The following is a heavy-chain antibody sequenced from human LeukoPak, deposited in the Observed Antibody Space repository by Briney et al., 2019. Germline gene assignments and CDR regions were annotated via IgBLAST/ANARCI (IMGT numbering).Heavy chain of an antibody. CDR2: INHSGST. CDR3: ARVSFSSRRKTVAAEQLDY. Sequence: SETLSLTCAVYGGSFSGYYWSWIRQPPGKGLEWIGEINHSGSTNYNPSLKSRVTISVDTSKNQFSLKLSSVTAADTAVYYCARVSFSSRRKTVAAEQLDYWGQGTLVTVSS. V-gene: IGHV4-34*01. D-gene: IGHD6-19*01. CDR1: GGSFSGYY. J-gene: IGHJ4*02.